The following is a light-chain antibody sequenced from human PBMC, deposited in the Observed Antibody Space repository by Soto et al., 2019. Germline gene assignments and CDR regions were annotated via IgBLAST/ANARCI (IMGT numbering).Light chain of an antibody. CDR1: SSDVGGYNY. CDR2: EVK. Sequence: QSVLPQPASVSGSPGQSINISCTGTSSDVGGYNYVSWYQQHPGKVPKLIIYEVKNRPSGVSARFSGSKSGNTASLTISGLQPEDEADYYCSSFTGISTQVFGGGTKVTVL. V-gene: IGLV2-14*01. J-gene: IGLJ3*02. CDR3: SSFTGISTQV.